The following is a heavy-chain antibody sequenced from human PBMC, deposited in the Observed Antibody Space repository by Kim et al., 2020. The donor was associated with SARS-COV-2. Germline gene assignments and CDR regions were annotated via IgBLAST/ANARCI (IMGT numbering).Heavy chain of an antibody. Sequence: SETLSLTCAVYGGSFSGYYWSWIRQPPGKGLEWIGEINHSGSTNYNPSLKSRVTISVDTSKNQFSLKLSSVTAADTAVYYCASQRRIWYYYGMDVWGQGTTVTVSS. CDR2: INHSGST. J-gene: IGHJ6*02. D-gene: IGHD2-15*01. CDR3: ASQRRIWYYYGMDV. CDR1: GGSFSGYY. V-gene: IGHV4-34*01.